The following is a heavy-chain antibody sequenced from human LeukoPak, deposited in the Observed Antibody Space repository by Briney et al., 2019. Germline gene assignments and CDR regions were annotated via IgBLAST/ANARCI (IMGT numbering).Heavy chain of an antibody. CDR2: ISSSSSYI. J-gene: IGHJ4*02. Sequence: GGSLRLSCAASGFTFSSYSMNWVRQAPGKGLEWVSSISSSSSYIYYADSVKGRFTISRDNSKNTLYLQMNSLRAEDTAVYYCAKDVAAAGLYYFDYWGQGTQVTVSS. CDR3: AKDVAAAGLYYFDY. V-gene: IGHV3-21*04. CDR1: GFTFSSYS. D-gene: IGHD6-13*01.